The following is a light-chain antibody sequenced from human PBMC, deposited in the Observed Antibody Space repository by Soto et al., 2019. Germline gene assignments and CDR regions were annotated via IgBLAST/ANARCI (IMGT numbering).Light chain of an antibody. V-gene: IGKV2-28*01. Sequence: DIVTTQSPLSLPVTPGEPASISCRSSQSLLQSDGYNYLAWYLQKPGQSPQLLIYLGSNRASGVPARFSGSGSGTDFTLKVSRVEAEDVGVYYCVHTLHTPPWTFGQGTKVDIK. CDR1: QSLLQSDGYNY. CDR3: VHTLHTPPWT. J-gene: IGKJ1*01. CDR2: LGS.